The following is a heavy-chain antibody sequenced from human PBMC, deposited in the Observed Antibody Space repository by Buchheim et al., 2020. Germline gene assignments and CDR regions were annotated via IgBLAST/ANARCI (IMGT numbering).Heavy chain of an antibody. V-gene: IGHV3-33*03. CDR1: GFIFSSYS. CDR3: ARVRGIPGIGTDY. J-gene: IGHJ4*02. CDR2: VWYDGRNE. D-gene: IGHD6-13*01. Sequence: QVHLEESGGGVVQPGGSLRLSCAASGFIFSSYSMHWVRRVPGKGLEWVAIVWYDGRNEYHADSVKGRFTISRDNAKSTLYLQMNSLRADDTAVYYCARVRGIPGIGTDYWGQGTL.